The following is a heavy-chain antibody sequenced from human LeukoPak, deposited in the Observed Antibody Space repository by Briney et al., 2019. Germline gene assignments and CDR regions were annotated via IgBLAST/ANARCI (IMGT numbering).Heavy chain of an antibody. CDR1: GGSISSGGYY. D-gene: IGHD3-3*01. J-gene: IGHJ4*02. V-gene: IGHV4-39*07. CDR2: INHSGST. Sequence: SETLSLTCTVSGGSISSGGYYWSWIRQPPGKGLEWIGEINHSGSTNYNPSLKSRVTISVDTSKNQFSLKLSSVTAADTAVYYCARGPIGHFDYWGQGTLVTVSS. CDR3: ARGPIGHFDY.